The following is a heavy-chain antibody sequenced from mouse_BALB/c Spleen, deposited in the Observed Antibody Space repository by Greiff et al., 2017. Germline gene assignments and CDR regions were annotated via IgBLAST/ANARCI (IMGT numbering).Heavy chain of an antibody. J-gene: IGHJ2*01. CDR2: IDPENGDT. Sequence: VQLQQSGAELVRSGASVKLSCTASGFNIKDYYMHWVKQRPEQGLEWIGWIDPENGDTEYAPKFQGKATMTAVTSSNTAYLQLSSLTSEDTAVYYCNAWGGNYFPFDYWGQGTTLTVSS. CDR1: GFNIKDYY. V-gene: IGHV14-4*02. CDR3: NAWGGNYFPFDY. D-gene: IGHD2-1*01.